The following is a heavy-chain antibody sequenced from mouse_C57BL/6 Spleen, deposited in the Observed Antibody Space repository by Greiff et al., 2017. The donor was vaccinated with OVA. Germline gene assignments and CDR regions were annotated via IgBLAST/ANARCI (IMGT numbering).Heavy chain of an antibody. CDR3: ARLDGYPDY. V-gene: IGHV7-3*01. CDR1: GFTFTDYY. J-gene: IGHJ2*01. CDR2: IRNKANGYTT. D-gene: IGHD2-3*01. Sequence: EVQVVESGGGLVQPGGSLSLSCAASGFTFTDYYMSWVRQPPGKALEWLGFIRNKANGYTTEYSASVKGRFTISRDNSQSILYLQMNALRAEDSATYYCARLDGYPDYWGQGTTLTVSS.